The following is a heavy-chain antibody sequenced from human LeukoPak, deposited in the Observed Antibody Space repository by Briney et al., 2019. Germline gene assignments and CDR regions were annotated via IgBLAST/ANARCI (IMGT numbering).Heavy chain of an antibody. Sequence: SETLSLTCAVSGGSISSSSWWSWVRQPPGKGLEWIGEIYHSGSTNYNPSLKSRVTISVDTSKNQFSLKLSSVTAADTAVYYCARDKGFGDQSFDYWGQGTLVTVSS. CDR1: GGSISSSSW. V-gene: IGHV4-4*02. D-gene: IGHD3-10*01. CDR3: ARDKGFGDQSFDY. CDR2: IYHSGST. J-gene: IGHJ4*02.